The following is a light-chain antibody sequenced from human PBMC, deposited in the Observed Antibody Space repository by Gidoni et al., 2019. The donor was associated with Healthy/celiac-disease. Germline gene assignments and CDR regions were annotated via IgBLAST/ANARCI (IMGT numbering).Light chain of an antibody. CDR1: QGISIY. Sequence: AIRMTQSPSSFSASTGDRVTITCRASQGISIYVAWYQQKPGKAPKLLIYAASTLQSGVPSRFIGSVYGTDFTLTISCLQSEDFATYYCQQYYSYPRKTFGQGTKVEIK. J-gene: IGKJ1*01. CDR2: AAS. V-gene: IGKV1-8*01. CDR3: QQYYSYPRKT.